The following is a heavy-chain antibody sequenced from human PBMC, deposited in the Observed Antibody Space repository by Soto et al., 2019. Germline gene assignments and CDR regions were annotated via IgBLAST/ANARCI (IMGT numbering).Heavy chain of an antibody. CDR2: ISPNSGGT. CDR1: GYSFTGYL. J-gene: IGHJ6*02. CDR3: ARTMTTVTRRGVEV. V-gene: IGHV1-2*02. D-gene: IGHD4-17*01. Sequence: SVMVSCNASGYSFTGYLMHWVRQAPGQGLEWMGWISPNSGGTNSARKFQGRIIMTRDTSISTAYMELSSLRSDDTAIYYCARTMTTVTRRGVEVWGQGTTVTVSS.